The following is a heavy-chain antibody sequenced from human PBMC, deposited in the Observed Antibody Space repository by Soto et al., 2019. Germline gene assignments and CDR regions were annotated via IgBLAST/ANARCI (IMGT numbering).Heavy chain of an antibody. J-gene: IGHJ3*01. CDR3: ARMGTTNACDV. CDR1: GFNFSTYI. CDR2: LSGSSTYI. V-gene: IGHV3-21*06. Sequence: EVQVVESGGGLVKPGGSLRLSCAASGFNFSTYILTWVRQAPGKGLEWISSLSGSSTYIYHADSVKGRFAISRDNAKNSLFLQMSSLRAEDTALYYCARMGTTNACDVWGQGTMVTVSS. D-gene: IGHD1-1*01.